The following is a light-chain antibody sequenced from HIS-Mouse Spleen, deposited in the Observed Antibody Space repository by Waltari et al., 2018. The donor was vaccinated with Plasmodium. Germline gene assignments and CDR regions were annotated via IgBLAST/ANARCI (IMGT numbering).Light chain of an antibody. CDR2: QDS. Sequence: SYELTQPPSVSVSPGQTASITCSGAKLGYKYDCWYQQKPGPSPLLVNYQDSKPPSGIPERFSGSNSGNTATLTISGTQAMDEADYYCQAWDSSTVVFGGGTKLTVL. CDR3: QAWDSSTVV. J-gene: IGLJ2*01. V-gene: IGLV3-1*01. CDR1: KLGYKY.